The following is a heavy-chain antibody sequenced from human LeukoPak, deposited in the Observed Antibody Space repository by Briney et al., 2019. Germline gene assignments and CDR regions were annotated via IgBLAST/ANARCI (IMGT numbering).Heavy chain of an antibody. D-gene: IGHD3-10*01. V-gene: IGHV4-59*13. J-gene: IGHJ5*02. CDR2: IYYSGST. Sequence: KPSETLSLTCTVPGGTISSYYWSWIRQPPGQGLEWIGYIYYSGSTNYNPSLKSRVTISVDTSKNQFSLKLSSVTAADTSVYYCARGGVGHWFDPWGQGTLVTVSS. CDR3: ARGGVGHWFDP. CDR1: GGTISSYY.